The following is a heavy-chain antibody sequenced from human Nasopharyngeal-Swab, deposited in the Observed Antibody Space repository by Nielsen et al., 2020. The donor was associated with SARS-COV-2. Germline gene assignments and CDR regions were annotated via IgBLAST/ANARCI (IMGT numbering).Heavy chain of an antibody. CDR1: GYTLTELS. J-gene: IGHJ6*02. D-gene: IGHD3-10*01. V-gene: IGHV1-24*01. CDR2: FDPEDGET. Sequence: ASVKVSCKVSGYTLTELSMHWVRQAPGKGLEWMGGFDPEDGETIYAQKFQGRVTMTEDTSTDTAYMELSSLRSEDTAVYYCATDSPYGSGSYHYYYYYGTDVWGQGTTVTVSS. CDR3: ATDSPYGSGSYHYYYYYGTDV.